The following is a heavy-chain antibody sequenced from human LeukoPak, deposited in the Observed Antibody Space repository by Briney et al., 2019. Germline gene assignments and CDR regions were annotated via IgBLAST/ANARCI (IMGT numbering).Heavy chain of an antibody. Sequence: PGGSLRLSCAASGFTFSSYAMHWVRQAPGKGLEWVAVISYDGSNKYYADSVKGRFTISRDNSKNTLYLQMNSLRAEDTAVYYCAKVGGYSGWYYFDYWGQGTLVTVSS. V-gene: IGHV3-30-3*01. CDR1: GFTFSSYA. D-gene: IGHD6-19*01. CDR3: AKVGGYSGWYYFDY. CDR2: ISYDGSNK. J-gene: IGHJ4*02.